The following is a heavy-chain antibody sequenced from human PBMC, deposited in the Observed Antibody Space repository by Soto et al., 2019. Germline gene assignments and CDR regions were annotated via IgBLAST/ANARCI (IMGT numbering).Heavy chain of an antibody. Sequence: PSETLSLTCTVSGGSISSGDYYWSWIRQPPGKGLEWIGYIYYSGSTYYNPSLKSRVTISVDTSKNQFSLKLSSVTAADTAVYYCARVVDLYGGNSYYFDFWGQGTLVTVSS. D-gene: IGHD2-21*02. CDR1: GGSISSGDYY. CDR2: IYYSGST. V-gene: IGHV4-30-4*01. CDR3: ARVVDLYGGNSYYFDF. J-gene: IGHJ4*02.